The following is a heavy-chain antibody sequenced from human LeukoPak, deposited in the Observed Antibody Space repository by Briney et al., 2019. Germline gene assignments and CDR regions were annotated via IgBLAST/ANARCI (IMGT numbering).Heavy chain of an antibody. J-gene: IGHJ4*02. D-gene: IGHD5-24*01. CDR2: IIPIFGTA. CDR3: ARGEMATVFDY. CDR1: GYTFTSYD. V-gene: IGHV1-69*13. Sequence: ASVKVSCKASGYTFTSYDINWVRQATGQGLEWMGGIIPIFGTANYAQKFQGRVTITADESTSTAYMELSSLRSEDTAVYYCARGEMATVFDYWGQGTLVTVSS.